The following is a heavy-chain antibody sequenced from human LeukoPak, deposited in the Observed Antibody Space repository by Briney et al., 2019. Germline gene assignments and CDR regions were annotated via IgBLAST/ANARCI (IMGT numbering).Heavy chain of an antibody. V-gene: IGHV4-39*07. CDR2: IYYSGNT. Sequence: SETLSLTCTVSGDSISSTTYYWGWVRQPPGKGLEWIGSIYYSGNTYYNPSLKSRVTISVDTSKSQLSLKLSSVTAADTAVYYCASSRYGSDYFDNWGQGILVTVSS. CDR1: GDSISSTTYY. D-gene: IGHD3-10*01. CDR3: ASSRYGSDYFDN. J-gene: IGHJ4*02.